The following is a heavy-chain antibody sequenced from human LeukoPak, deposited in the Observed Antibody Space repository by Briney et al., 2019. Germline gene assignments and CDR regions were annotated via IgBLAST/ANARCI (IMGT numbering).Heavy chain of an antibody. D-gene: IGHD2-2*02. Sequence: GGSLRLSCAASGFTFSTYWMSWVRQASGKGLEWVGRIRSKANSYATAYAASVKGRFTISRDDSKNTAYLQMNSLKTEDTAVYYCTREYCSSTSCYNYWGQGTLVTVSS. CDR2: IRSKANSYAT. CDR1: GFTFSTYW. J-gene: IGHJ4*02. V-gene: IGHV3-73*01. CDR3: TREYCSSTSCYNY.